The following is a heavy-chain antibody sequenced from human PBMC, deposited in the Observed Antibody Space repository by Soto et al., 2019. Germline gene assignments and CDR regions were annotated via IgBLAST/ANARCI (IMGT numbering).Heavy chain of an antibody. CDR3: ARDTYYYDSSGSDFDY. CDR1: GFTFSSYG. CDR2: IWYDGSNK. Sequence: GSLRPPCAASGFTFSSYGMHWVRQAPGKGLEWVAVIWYDGSNKYYADSVKGRFTISRDNSKNTLYLQMNSLRAEDTAVYYCARDTYYYDSSGSDFDYWGQGTLVTVSS. J-gene: IGHJ4*02. D-gene: IGHD3-22*01. V-gene: IGHV3-33*01.